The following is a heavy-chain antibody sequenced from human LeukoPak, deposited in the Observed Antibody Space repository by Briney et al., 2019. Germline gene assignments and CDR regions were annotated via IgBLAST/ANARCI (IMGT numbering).Heavy chain of an antibody. CDR3: ARGSKWDNWNYASKYYFDY. Sequence: SETLSLTCAVYGGSFSGCYWSWIRQPPRKGLEWIGEINHSGSTNYNPSLKSRVTISVDTSKNQVSLKLSFVTAADTAVYYCARGSKWDNWNYASKYYFDYWGQGTLVTVSS. J-gene: IGHJ4*02. D-gene: IGHD1-7*01. V-gene: IGHV4-34*01. CDR1: GGSFSGCY. CDR2: INHSGST.